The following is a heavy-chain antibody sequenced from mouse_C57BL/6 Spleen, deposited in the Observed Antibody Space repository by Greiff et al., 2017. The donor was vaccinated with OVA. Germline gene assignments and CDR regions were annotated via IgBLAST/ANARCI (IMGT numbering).Heavy chain of an antibody. CDR1: GYTFTDYE. V-gene: IGHV1-15*01. J-gene: IGHJ2*01. Sequence: QVQLQQSGAELVRPGASVTLSCKASGYTFTDYEMHWVKQTPVHGLEWIGAIDPETGGTAYNQKFKGKAILTADNSSSTAYMELRSLTSEDSAVYYCTIHLDYWGQGTTLTVSS. CDR2: IDPETGGT. CDR3: TIHLDY.